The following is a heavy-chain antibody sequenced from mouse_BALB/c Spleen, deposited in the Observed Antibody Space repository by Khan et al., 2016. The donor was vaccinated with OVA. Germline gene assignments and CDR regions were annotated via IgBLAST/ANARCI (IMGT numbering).Heavy chain of an antibody. CDR2: IYPGNDNT. D-gene: IGHD2-4*01. CDR1: GYTFTYYY. CDR3: ARGGYYDNSLFDY. Sequence: QVQLQQSGPELVKPGASVKISCKASGYTFTYYYMNWVKQKPGQGLEWIGWIYPGNDNTKYNEKFKDMATLTVDTSSTTAFMQLSSLTSEDTAVSFSARGGYYDNSLFDYWGQGTTLTVSS. V-gene: IGHV1-84*02. J-gene: IGHJ2*01.